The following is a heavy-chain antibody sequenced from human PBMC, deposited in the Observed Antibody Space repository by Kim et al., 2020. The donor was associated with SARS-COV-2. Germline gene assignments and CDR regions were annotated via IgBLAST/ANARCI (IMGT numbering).Heavy chain of an antibody. J-gene: IGHJ4*02. CDR3: AKDQAAVGTGYFDY. Sequence: ADSGKGRLPISRDNDKNSLYLQRNSLRAEDTALYYCAKDQAAVGTGYFDYWGQGTLVTVSS. D-gene: IGHD1-1*01. V-gene: IGHV3-9*01.